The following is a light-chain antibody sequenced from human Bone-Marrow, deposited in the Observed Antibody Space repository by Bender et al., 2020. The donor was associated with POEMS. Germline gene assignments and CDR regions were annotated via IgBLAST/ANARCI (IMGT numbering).Light chain of an antibody. CDR2: EDT. Sequence: QSALTQPASVSGSPGQSITISCTGASSDVGSYHLVSWYQQVPGKAPKLILYEDTKRPAGVSHRFTGSKSGNTASLTRSGLQAEDEADYYCSSYTSTYTQVFGGGTKLTVL. CDR3: SSYTSTYTQV. J-gene: IGLJ3*02. CDR1: SSDVGSYHL. V-gene: IGLV2-14*02.